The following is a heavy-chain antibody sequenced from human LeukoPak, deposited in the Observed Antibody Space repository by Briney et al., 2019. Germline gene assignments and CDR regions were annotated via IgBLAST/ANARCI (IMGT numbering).Heavy chain of an antibody. V-gene: IGHV3-73*01. D-gene: IGHD3-10*01. Sequence: GGSLRLSCAASGFTFSGSAMHWVRQASGKGLEWVGRIRSKANSYATAYAASVKGRFTISRDDSKNTAYLQMNSLKTEDTAVYYCAKDGGSVGNYYFDYWGQGTLVTVSS. CDR2: IRSKANSYAT. CDR3: AKDGGSVGNYYFDY. CDR1: GFTFSGSA. J-gene: IGHJ4*02.